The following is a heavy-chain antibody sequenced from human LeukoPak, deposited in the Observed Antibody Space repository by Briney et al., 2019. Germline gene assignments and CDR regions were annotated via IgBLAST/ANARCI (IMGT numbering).Heavy chain of an antibody. V-gene: IGHV3-74*01. J-gene: IGHJ4*02. CDR1: GFAFSSYA. CDR3: ARVIAAAGPPFDY. Sequence: GGSLRLSCAASGFAFSSYAMSWVRQAPGKGLVWVSRINSDGSNTTYADSVKGRFTISRDNAKNTLYLQMNSLRAEDTAVYYCARVIAAAGPPFDYWGQGTLVTVSS. CDR2: INSDGSNT. D-gene: IGHD6-13*01.